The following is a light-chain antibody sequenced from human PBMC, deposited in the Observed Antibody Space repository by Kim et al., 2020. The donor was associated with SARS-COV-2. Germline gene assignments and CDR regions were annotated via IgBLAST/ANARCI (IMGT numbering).Light chain of an antibody. J-gene: IGKJ3*01. V-gene: IGKV1-39*01. CDR1: QNINSH. CDR3: QQTYISPFT. Sequence: DIQMTQSPSSLSASVGDRVTITCRTSQNINSHLNWYHQKQGRAPKLLIYAASTLQGGVPSRFSGSGSETDFTLTISSLQPEDFATYFCQQTYISPFTFGPGTKVDIK. CDR2: AAS.